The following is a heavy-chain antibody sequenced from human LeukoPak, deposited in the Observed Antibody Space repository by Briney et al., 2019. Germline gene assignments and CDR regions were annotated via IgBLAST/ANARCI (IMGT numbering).Heavy chain of an antibody. CDR1: GFSFSKYW. J-gene: IGHJ4*02. Sequence: GGSLRLSCAASGFSFSKYWMSWVRQAPGKGLEWVANIKEDGSEKYYVDSVKGRFTISRDNAKNSLYLQMNSLRPEDTAVYYCARDSFHSSDYWGQGTLVTVSS. D-gene: IGHD3-3*02. V-gene: IGHV3-7*01. CDR3: ARDSFHSSDY. CDR2: IKEDGSEK.